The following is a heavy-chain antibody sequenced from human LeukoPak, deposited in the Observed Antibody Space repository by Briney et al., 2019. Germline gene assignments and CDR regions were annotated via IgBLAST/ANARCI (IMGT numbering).Heavy chain of an antibody. CDR1: GGSISGDH. Sequence: SSETLSLTCIVSGGSISGDHWNWIRQPPGKGLEWIGYVYSSGNTNYNPSLKSRVTISIDTSKNQFSLKLSSVTAADTAVYYCARRNDFGIWGQGTMVTVSS. CDR2: VYSSGNT. J-gene: IGHJ3*02. CDR3: ARRNDFGI. V-gene: IGHV4-59*08.